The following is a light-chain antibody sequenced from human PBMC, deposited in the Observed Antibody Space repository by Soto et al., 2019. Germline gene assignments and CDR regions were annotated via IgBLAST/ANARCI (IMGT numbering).Light chain of an antibody. V-gene: IGLV3-21*04. Sequence: SSELTQPPSVSVAPGKTARITCGGNNIGSKSVHWYQQKPGQAPVLVIYYDSDRPSGIPERFSGSNSGNTATLTNSRVEAGDEADYYCQVWDSSSDHPGVVFGGGTKLTVL. CDR2: YDS. CDR1: NIGSKS. CDR3: QVWDSSSDHPGVV. J-gene: IGLJ2*01.